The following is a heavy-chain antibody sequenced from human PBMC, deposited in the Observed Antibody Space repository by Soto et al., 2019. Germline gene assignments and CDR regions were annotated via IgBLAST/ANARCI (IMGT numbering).Heavy chain of an antibody. V-gene: IGHV1-69*13. CDR1: AGTFSNYG. D-gene: IGHD3-10*01. CDR2: IIPIFGPT. CDR3: AGDFYGSGSYYRGRFDY. J-gene: IGHJ4*02. Sequence: VKVSCKASAGTFSNYGITWVRQAPGQGLEWMGGIIPIFGPTNYAQKFQGRVTITADESTSTAYMELSSLRSDDTAVYYCAGDFYGSGSYYRGRFDYWGQGTQVTVSS.